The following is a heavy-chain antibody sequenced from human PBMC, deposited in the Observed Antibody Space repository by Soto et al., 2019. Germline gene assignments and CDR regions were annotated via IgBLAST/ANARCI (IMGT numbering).Heavy chain of an antibody. CDR2: MNPNSGNT. J-gene: IGHJ4*02. CDR1: GYTFTSYD. V-gene: IGHV1-8*01. D-gene: IGHD4-17*01. Sequence: QVQLVQSGAEVKKPGASVKVSCKASGYTFTSYDINWVRQATGQGLEWMGWMNPNSGNTGYAQKFQGRVTMTRNPPLSSAYMEVSRLRSEDTAVYYCAGSTNDYGDRHWGLGTLVTVSS. CDR3: AGSTNDYGDRH.